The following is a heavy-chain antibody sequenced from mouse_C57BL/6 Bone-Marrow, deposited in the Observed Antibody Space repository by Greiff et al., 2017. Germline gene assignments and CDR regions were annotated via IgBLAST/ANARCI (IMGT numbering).Heavy chain of an antibody. D-gene: IGHD2-3*01. Sequence: EVQLQQSGAELVRPGASVKLSCTASGFNIKDDYMHWVKQRPEQGLEWIGWIDPENGDTEYASKFQGKATITADTSSNPAYLQLSSLTSEDTAVYYCTVDGYYPFAYWGQGTLVTVSA. CDR3: TVDGYYPFAY. J-gene: IGHJ3*01. CDR2: IDPENGDT. CDR1: GFNIKDDY. V-gene: IGHV14-4*01.